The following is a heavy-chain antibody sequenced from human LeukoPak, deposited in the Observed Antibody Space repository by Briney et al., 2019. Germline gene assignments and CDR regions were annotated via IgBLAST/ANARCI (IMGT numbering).Heavy chain of an antibody. CDR3: AKGISAVGEY. CDR2: ISSGGST. Sequence: GGSLRLSCAASGFTFSNYAMTWVRQAPGKGLEWVSSISSGGSTYYADSVKGRFTISRDNSKNTVYLQMNSLTVEDTAVYYCAKGISAVGEYWGQGTLVTVSS. V-gene: IGHV3-23*01. D-gene: IGHD3-10*01. CDR1: GFTFSNYA. J-gene: IGHJ4*02.